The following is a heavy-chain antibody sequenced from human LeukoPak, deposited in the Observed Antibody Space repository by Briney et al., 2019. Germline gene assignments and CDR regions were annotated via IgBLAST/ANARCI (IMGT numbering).Heavy chain of an antibody. V-gene: IGHV4-4*07. D-gene: IGHD3-10*01. Sequence: SETLSLTCTVSGGSISSYYWSWIRQPAGKGLEWIGRIYTSGSTNYNPSLESRVTMSVDTSKNQFSLKLSSVTAADTAVYYCARDFSMVRGVTHMDVWGKGTTVTISS. CDR3: ARDFSMVRGVTHMDV. J-gene: IGHJ6*03. CDR2: IYTSGST. CDR1: GGSISSYY.